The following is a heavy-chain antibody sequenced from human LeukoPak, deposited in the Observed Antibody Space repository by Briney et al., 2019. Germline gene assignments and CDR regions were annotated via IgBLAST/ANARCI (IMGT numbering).Heavy chain of an antibody. V-gene: IGHV4-30-2*01. CDR3: ARGGGAPYYGMDV. D-gene: IGHD3-16*01. CDR1: GNSISSGAYS. J-gene: IGHJ6*02. Sequence: SDTLYLTFSVTGNSISSGAYSSSCIRHPAGKGLEWIGYIYHSGSTYYNPSLKSRVTISVDRSKNQFSLNLSSVTAADTAVYYCARGGGAPYYGMDVWGRGTTVTVSS. CDR2: IYHSGST.